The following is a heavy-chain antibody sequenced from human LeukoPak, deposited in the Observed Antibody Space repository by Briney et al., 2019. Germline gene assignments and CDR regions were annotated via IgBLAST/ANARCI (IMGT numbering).Heavy chain of an antibody. J-gene: IGHJ4*02. D-gene: IGHD6-19*01. V-gene: IGHV3-48*03. CDR3: AAGYSSGWYVRYFDY. CDR1: GFTFSSYE. Sequence: PGGSLRLSCAASGFTFSSYEMNWVRQAPGKGLEWVSYISSSGSTIYYADSVKGRFTISRDNAKNSLYLQMNSLRAEDTAVYYCAAGYSSGWYVRYFDYWGQGTLVTVSS. CDR2: ISSSGSTI.